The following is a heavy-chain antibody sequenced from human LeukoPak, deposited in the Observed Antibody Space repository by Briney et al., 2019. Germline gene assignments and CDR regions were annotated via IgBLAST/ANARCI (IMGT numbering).Heavy chain of an antibody. Sequence: GASVKVSCKASGYTFTGYYMHWVRQAPGQGLEWMGWINPNSGGTNYAQKFQGRVTMTRDTSISTAYMELSRLRSDDTAVYYCARDKSTVTTIRYYYYYYGMDVWGQGTTVTVSS. CDR1: GYTFTGYY. D-gene: IGHD4-17*01. J-gene: IGHJ6*02. CDR3: ARDKSTVTTIRYYYYYYGMDV. CDR2: INPNSGGT. V-gene: IGHV1-2*02.